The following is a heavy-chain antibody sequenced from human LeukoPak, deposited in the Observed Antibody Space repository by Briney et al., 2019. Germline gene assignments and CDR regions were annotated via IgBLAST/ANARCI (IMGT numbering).Heavy chain of an antibody. CDR3: TTGIGNYYYY. Sequence: GGPLRLSCGAWVSTLSIYCVHEVRESPGECRVCVSRFKSDWSDTICADCVKGRFTISRDNAKNTLYLQIDSLRAEDTAVYYCTTGIGNYYYYWGQGTLVTVAS. V-gene: IGHV3-74*01. CDR1: VSTLSIYC. J-gene: IGHJ4*02. D-gene: IGHD3-10*01. CDR2: FKSDWSDT.